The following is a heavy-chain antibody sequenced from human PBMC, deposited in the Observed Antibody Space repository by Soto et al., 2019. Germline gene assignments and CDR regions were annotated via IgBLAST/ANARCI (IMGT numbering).Heavy chain of an antibody. Sequence: SVKVSCKASGGTFSSYAISWVRQAPGQGLEWMGGIIPIFGTANYAQKFQGRVTITADESTSTAYMELSSLRSEDTAVYYCANYDSSGYHSRWFDPWGQGTLVTVSS. CDR1: GGTFSSYA. CDR3: ANYDSSGYHSRWFDP. D-gene: IGHD3-22*01. J-gene: IGHJ5*02. CDR2: IIPIFGTA. V-gene: IGHV1-69*13.